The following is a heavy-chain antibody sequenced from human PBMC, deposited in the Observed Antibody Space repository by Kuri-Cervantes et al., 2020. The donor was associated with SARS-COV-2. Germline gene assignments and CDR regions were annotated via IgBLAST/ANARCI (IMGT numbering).Heavy chain of an antibody. D-gene: IGHD2/OR15-2a*01. J-gene: IGHJ6*03. Sequence: GESLKISCAVSGLTLSDAYMNWVHQAPGKGLEWVATIKKDETEKYYVDSVKGRFTISRDNAKNSLYLQMNSLRAEDSAVYYCARDKFWVPVVITPVLNPRYHYYMDVWGNGTTVTVSS. CDR3: ARDKFWVPVVITPVLNPRYHYYMDV. CDR2: IKKDETEK. V-gene: IGHV3-7*01. CDR1: GLTLSDAY.